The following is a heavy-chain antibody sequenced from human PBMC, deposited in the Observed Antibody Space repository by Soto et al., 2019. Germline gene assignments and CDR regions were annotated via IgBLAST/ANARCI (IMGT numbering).Heavy chain of an antibody. CDR1: GGSISSGDYS. D-gene: IGHD6-13*01. CDR2: IYYGGST. CDR3: ASSNIAAAGFYYYGIDV. V-gene: IGHV4-30-2*02. Sequence: PSETLSLTCAVSGGSISSGDYSWNWIRQPPGKGLEWIGYIYYGGSTHYNPSLQSRVTISVDTSKNQFSLKLSSVTAADTAVYYCASSNIAAAGFYYYGIDVRGRRTKVTVSS. J-gene: IGHJ6*02.